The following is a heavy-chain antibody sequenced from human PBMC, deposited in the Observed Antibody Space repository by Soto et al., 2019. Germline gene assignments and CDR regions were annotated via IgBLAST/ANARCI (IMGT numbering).Heavy chain of an antibody. CDR1: GCSLSGSTYS. CDR3: ASSREFDY. CDR2: IFPSGTT. J-gene: IGHJ4*02. Sequence: PSETLSLTCGVSGCSLSGSTYSWNWIRQPPGKGLEWIGYIFPSGTTYYNPSLKSRVTISIEVSKNQFSLSLRSLTAADTAVYYCASSREFDYWSQGTLVTVCS. V-gene: IGHV4-30-2*01.